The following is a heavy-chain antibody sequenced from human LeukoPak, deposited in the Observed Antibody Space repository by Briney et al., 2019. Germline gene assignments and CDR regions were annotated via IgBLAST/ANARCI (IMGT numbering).Heavy chain of an antibody. J-gene: IGHJ4*02. CDR1: GYTFTGYY. CDR3: ASXXXXEYSRDPGDDLDY. Sequence: ASVKVSCKASGYTFTGYYMHWVRQAPGQGLEWMGWINPNSGGTNYAQKFQGRVTMTRDTSISTAYMELSRLRSDDTAVYYCASXXXXEYSRDPGDDLDYWGQGTLVTVPS. CDR2: INPNSGGT. V-gene: IGHV1-2*02. D-gene: IGHD4-11*01.